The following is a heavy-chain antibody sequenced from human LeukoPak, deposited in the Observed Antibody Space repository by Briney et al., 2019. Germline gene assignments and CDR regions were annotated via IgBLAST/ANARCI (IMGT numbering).Heavy chain of an antibody. CDR3: ARQVYCSSTSCYKFDY. CDR2: ISSSGST. Sequence: SETLSLTCTVSGDSISSGDYYWSWIRQPAGKGLEWIGRISSSGSTNYNPSLKSRVTISVDTSKNQFSLNLSSVTAADTAIYYCARQVYCSSTSCYKFDYWGQGTLVTVSS. D-gene: IGHD2-2*02. J-gene: IGHJ4*02. CDR1: GDSISSGDYY. V-gene: IGHV4-61*02.